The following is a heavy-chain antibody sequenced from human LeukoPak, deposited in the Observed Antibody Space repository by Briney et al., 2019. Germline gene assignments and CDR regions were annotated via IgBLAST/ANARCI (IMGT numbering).Heavy chain of an antibody. V-gene: IGHV4-34*01. J-gene: IGHJ5*02. CDR1: GGSFSGYY. D-gene: IGHD5-12*01. CDR3: ARGEWTVATTTGWFDP. Sequence: SETLSLTCAVHGGSFSGYYWSWIRQPPGKGLEWIGEINHSGSTNYNPSLKSRVTISVDTSKNQFSLKLSSVTAADTAVYYCARGEWTVATTTGWFDPWGQGTLVTVSS. CDR2: INHSGST.